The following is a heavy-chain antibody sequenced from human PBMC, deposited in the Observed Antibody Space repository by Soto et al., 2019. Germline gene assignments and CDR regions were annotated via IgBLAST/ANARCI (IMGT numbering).Heavy chain of an antibody. CDR2: IYYSGST. CDR1: GGSISSSSYY. J-gene: IGHJ5*02. Sequence: SETLSLTCTVSGGSISSSSYYWSWIRQPPGKGLEWIGYIYYSGSTNYNPSLKSRVTISVDTSKNQFSLKLSSVTAADTSVYYCARVVYYGSGGLWFDPWGQGTLVTVSS. CDR3: ARVVYYGSGGLWFDP. V-gene: IGHV4-61*01. D-gene: IGHD3-10*01.